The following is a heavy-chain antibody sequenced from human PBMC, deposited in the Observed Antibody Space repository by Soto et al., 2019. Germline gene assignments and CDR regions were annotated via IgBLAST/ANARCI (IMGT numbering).Heavy chain of an antibody. CDR2: IIPIFGTA. Sequence: QVQMVESGAEVKKPGSSEKVSCKASGGTFSSYAISWVRQAPGQGLEWMGGIIPIFGTANYAQKFQGRVTITADESTSTAYMELSSLRSEDTAVYYCATHTAMVTSWFDPWGQGTLVTVSS. D-gene: IGHD5-18*01. V-gene: IGHV1-69*01. J-gene: IGHJ5*02. CDR1: GGTFSSYA. CDR3: ATHTAMVTSWFDP.